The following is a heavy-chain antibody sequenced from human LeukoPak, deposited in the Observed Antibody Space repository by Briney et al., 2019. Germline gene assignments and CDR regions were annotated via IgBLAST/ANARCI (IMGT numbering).Heavy chain of an antibody. Sequence: ASVKVSCKDSGYTFTGYYMHWVRQAPGQGLEWMGWINPNSGGTNYAQKFQGWVTMTRDTSISTAYMELSRLRSDDTAVYYCARGGDYSNYEGLDYWGQGTLVTVSS. V-gene: IGHV1-2*04. CDR3: ARGGDYSNYEGLDY. CDR1: GYTFTGYY. CDR2: INPNSGGT. J-gene: IGHJ4*02. D-gene: IGHD4-11*01.